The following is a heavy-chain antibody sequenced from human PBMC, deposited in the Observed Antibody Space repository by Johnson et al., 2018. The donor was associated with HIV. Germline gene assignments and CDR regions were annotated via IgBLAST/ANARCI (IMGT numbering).Heavy chain of an antibody. Sequence: VESGGGVVQPGRSPRLACAASGFTFSSYPMHWVRQAPGKGLEWVAVISYDGRNKYYADSVKGRFTISRDNSKNRLYLQMNSLRAEDTAVYFCARGVKVDAFDIWCQGTMVTVSS. CDR2: ISYDGRNK. J-gene: IGHJ3*02. CDR3: ARGVKVDAFDI. CDR1: GFTFSSYP. V-gene: IGHV3-30*04. D-gene: IGHD2-21*01.